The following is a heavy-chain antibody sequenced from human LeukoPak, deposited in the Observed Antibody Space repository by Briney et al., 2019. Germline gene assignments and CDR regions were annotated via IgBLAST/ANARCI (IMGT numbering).Heavy chain of an antibody. D-gene: IGHD5-24*01. Sequence: ASVKVSCKASGYTFTGYYMHWVRQAPGQGLEWMGWINPNSGGTNYAQKFQGWVTMTRDTSISTDYMELSSLRSEDTAVYYCARDLEEMATILDYWGQGTLVTVSS. CDR3: ARDLEEMATILDY. CDR1: GYTFTGYY. CDR2: INPNSGGT. V-gene: IGHV1-2*04. J-gene: IGHJ4*02.